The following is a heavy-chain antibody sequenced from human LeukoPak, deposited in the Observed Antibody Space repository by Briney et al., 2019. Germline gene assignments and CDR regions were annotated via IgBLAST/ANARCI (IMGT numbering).Heavy chain of an antibody. CDR2: TNTSGSTV. J-gene: IGHJ4*02. CDR1: GFTFQCLQ. V-gene: IGHV3-11*01. Sequence: GSLKLSLASSGFTFQCLQLSLIPQAPGKGLEWVSYTNTSGSTVFYADSVKGRFTISRDNAKNSQYLQMNSLRVEDTAIYFCARDGHGYWGQGTLVTVSS. CDR3: ARDGHGY.